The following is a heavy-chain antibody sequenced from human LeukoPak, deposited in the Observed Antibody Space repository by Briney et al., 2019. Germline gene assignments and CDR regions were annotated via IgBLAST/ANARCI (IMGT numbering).Heavy chain of an antibody. CDR1: GGTFSSYT. Sequence: ASVKVSCKASGGTFSSYTISWVRQAPGQRLEWMGRIIPILGIANYAQKFQGRVTITADKSTSTAYMELSSLRSEDTAVYYCARGGLGMTTVTKFDYWGQGTLVTVSS. CDR2: IIPILGIA. V-gene: IGHV1-69*02. CDR3: ARGGLGMTTVTKFDY. J-gene: IGHJ4*02. D-gene: IGHD4-17*01.